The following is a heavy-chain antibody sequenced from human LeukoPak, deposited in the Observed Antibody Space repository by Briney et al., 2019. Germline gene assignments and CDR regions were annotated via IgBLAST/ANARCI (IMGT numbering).Heavy chain of an antibody. J-gene: IGHJ3*02. Sequence: ASVKVSCKASRGTFSSYAISWVRQAPGQGLEWMGGIIPIFGTANYAQKFQGRVTITADKSTSTAYMELSSLRSEDTAVYYCARETSSSSWFKDAFDIWGQGTMVTVSS. CDR3: ARETSSSSWFKDAFDI. D-gene: IGHD6-13*01. CDR1: RGTFSSYA. V-gene: IGHV1-69*06. CDR2: IIPIFGTA.